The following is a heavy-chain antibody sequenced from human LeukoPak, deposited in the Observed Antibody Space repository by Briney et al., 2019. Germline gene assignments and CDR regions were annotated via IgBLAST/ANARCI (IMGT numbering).Heavy chain of an antibody. CDR3: CKDPNGDYVGAFDM. CDR1: GFTFSSYE. J-gene: IGHJ3*02. Sequence: PGGSLRLSCAASGFTFSSYEMNWVRQAPGKGLEWVSYISSSGSTIYYADSVKGRFTISRDNSENTLFLHMNSLRADDTAVYYCCKDPNGDYVGAFDMWGPGTKVTVSS. V-gene: IGHV3-48*03. D-gene: IGHD4-17*01. CDR2: ISSSGSTI.